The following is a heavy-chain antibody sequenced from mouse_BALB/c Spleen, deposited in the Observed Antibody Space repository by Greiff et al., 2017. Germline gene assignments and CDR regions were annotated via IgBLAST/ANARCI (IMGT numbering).Heavy chain of an antibody. Sequence: EVKLEESGGGLVKPGGSLKLSCAASGFAFSSYDMSWVRQTPEKRLEWVAYISSGGGSTYYPDTVKGRFTISRDNAKNTLYLQMSSLKSEDTAMYYCARHGYGNLDYWGQGTTLTVSS. J-gene: IGHJ2*01. CDR2: ISSGGGST. D-gene: IGHD2-1*01. V-gene: IGHV5-12-1*01. CDR3: ARHGYGNLDY. CDR1: GFAFSSYD.